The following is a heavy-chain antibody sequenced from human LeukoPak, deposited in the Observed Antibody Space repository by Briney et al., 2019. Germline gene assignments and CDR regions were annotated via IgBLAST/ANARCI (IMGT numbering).Heavy chain of an antibody. Sequence: PGGPLRLSCAASGFTFSSYWMSWVRQAPGKGLEWVANIKQDGSEKYYVDSVKGRFTISRDNAKNSLYLQMNSLRAEDTAVYYCARGIAARRGYYMDVWGKGTTVTVSS. CDR2: IKQDGSEK. V-gene: IGHV3-7*04. CDR3: ARGIAARRGYYMDV. CDR1: GFTFSSYW. D-gene: IGHD6-6*01. J-gene: IGHJ6*03.